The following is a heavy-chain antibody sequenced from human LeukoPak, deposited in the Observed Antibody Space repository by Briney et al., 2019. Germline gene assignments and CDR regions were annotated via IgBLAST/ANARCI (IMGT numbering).Heavy chain of an antibody. Sequence: GGSLRLSWAASGFTFVTNAITGVRRPPGKGLDGAPSISSSSSYIYYADSVKGRFIISRDNAKNSLYLQMNSLRAEDTAVYYCARGGLTTGTTAAFDIWGQGTMVTVSS. J-gene: IGHJ3*02. CDR1: GFTFVTNA. D-gene: IGHD1-1*01. CDR3: ARGGLTTGTTAAFDI. CDR2: ISSSSSYI. V-gene: IGHV3-21*01.